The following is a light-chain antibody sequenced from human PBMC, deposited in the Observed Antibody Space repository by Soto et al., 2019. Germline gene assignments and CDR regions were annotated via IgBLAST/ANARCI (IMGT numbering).Light chain of an antibody. J-gene: IGLJ2*01. CDR1: SSNIGSNY. CDR3: AAWDDSLSAVV. CDR2: RND. Sequence: LTQPPSASGTPGQRVTISCSGSSSNIGSNYVYWYQQLPGSAPKLLIYRNDQRPSGVPDRFSGSKSGTSASLAISGLRSEDEADYYCAAWDDSLSAVVFGGGTQLTVL. V-gene: IGLV1-47*01.